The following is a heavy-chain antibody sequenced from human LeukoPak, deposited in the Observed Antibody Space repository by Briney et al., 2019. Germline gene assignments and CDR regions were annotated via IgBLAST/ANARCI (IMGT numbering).Heavy chain of an antibody. Sequence: SETLSLTCTVSGGSISSSSCYWGWIRQPPGKGLEWIGSIYYSGSTYYNPSLKSRVTISVDTSKNQFSLKLSSVTAADTAVYYCARHSFRFAYYYYYYMDVWGKGTTVPASS. D-gene: IGHD3-16*01. CDR2: IYYSGST. J-gene: IGHJ6*03. V-gene: IGHV4-39*01. CDR3: ARHSFRFAYYYYYYMDV. CDR1: GGSISSSSCY.